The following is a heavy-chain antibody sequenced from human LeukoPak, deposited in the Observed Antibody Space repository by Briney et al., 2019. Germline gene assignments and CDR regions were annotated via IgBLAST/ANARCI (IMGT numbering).Heavy chain of an antibody. V-gene: IGHV3-23*01. Sequence: GGSLRLSCAASGFTFSSYGMHWVRQAPGKGLEWVSAISGSGGSTYYADSVKGRFAISRDNSKNTLYLQMNSLRAEDTAVYYCATPFPGIAVARTGRFDYWGQGTLVTVSS. J-gene: IGHJ4*02. CDR1: GFTFSSYG. CDR2: ISGSGGST. CDR3: ATPFPGIAVARTGRFDY. D-gene: IGHD6-19*01.